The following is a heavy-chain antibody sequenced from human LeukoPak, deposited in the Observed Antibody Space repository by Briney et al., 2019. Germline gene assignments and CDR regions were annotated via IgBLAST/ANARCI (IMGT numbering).Heavy chain of an antibody. CDR1: GGTFSSYA. CDR2: IIPIFGTA. V-gene: IGHV1-69*05. J-gene: IGHJ4*02. D-gene: IGHD3-22*01. CDR3: ARPDSSGYGYYFDY. Sequence: GASVKVSCKASGGTFSSYAISWVRQAPGQGLEWMGGIIPIFGTANYAQKFQGRVTITTDESTSTVYMELRSLRSDDTAAYYCARPDSSGYGYYFDYWGQGTLVTVSS.